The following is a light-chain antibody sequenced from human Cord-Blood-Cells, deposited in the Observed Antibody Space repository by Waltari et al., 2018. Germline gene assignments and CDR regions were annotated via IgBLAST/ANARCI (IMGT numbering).Light chain of an antibody. V-gene: IGKV4-1*01. CDR1: TSVLYSSNNKNY. Sequence: DIVMTQSPDSLAVSLGERATINCKSSTSVLYSSNNKNYLAWYQQKPGQPPKLLIYWASTRESGVPDRFSGSGSGTDFTLTISSLQAEDVAVYYCQQYYSTPPTFGGGTKVEIK. CDR2: WAS. J-gene: IGKJ4*01. CDR3: QQYYSTPPT.